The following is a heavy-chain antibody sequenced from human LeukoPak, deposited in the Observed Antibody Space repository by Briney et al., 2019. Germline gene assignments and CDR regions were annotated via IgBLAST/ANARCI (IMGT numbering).Heavy chain of an antibody. V-gene: IGHV3-7*01. CDR1: GFTFSQYY. Sequence: GGSLRLSCAVSGFTFSQYYMGWVRQAPGKGLESVAIIAGDGSYRAYVDSVKGRFTISRDNAKNSLYLHMSSLTAEDTAIYFCTFLVREPQHWGQGTLVTVSS. D-gene: IGHD3-10*01. CDR3: TFLVREPQH. CDR2: IAGDGSYR. J-gene: IGHJ1*01.